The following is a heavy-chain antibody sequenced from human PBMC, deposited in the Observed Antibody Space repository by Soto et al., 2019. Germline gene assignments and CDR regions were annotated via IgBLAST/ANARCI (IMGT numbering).Heavy chain of an antibody. CDR2: IWYDGSNK. CDR3: AREVAMVAAPFDY. Sequence: QVQLVESGGGVVQPGRSLRLSCAASGFTFSSYGMHWVRQAPGKGLEWVAVIWYDGSNKYYADSVKGRFPISRDNSKNTLYLQMNSLRAEDTAVYYCAREVAMVAAPFDYWGQGTLVTVSS. V-gene: IGHV3-33*01. J-gene: IGHJ4*02. CDR1: GFTFSSYG. D-gene: IGHD2-15*01.